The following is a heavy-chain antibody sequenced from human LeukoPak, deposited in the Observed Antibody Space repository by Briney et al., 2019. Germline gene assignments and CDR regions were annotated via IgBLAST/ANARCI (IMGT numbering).Heavy chain of an antibody. D-gene: IGHD5-12*01. CDR3: ARGVATKTVDY. Sequence: GGSLRLSCSASGFTFSSYAMHWVRQAPGKGLEYVSAISSNGGSTYYADSVKGRFTISRDNSKNTLYLQMNSLRAEDTAVYYCARGVATKTVDYWGQGTLVTVSS. CDR1: GFTFSSYA. V-gene: IGHV3-64*04. CDR2: ISSNGGST. J-gene: IGHJ4*02.